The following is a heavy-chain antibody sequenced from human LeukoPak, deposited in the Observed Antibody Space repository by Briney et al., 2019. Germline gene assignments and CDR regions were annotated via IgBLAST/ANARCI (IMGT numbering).Heavy chain of an antibody. Sequence: GGSLRLSCAASGFTFSTYNMNWVRQAPGKGLEWVSHITSSSTNIYYADSVKGRFTISRDNAKNSLYLQMNSLRAEDTAVYYCAPWIAVAGLFDYWGQGTLVTVSS. CDR3: APWIAVAGLFDY. J-gene: IGHJ4*02. CDR2: ITSSSTNI. D-gene: IGHD6-19*01. CDR1: GFTFSTYN. V-gene: IGHV3-48*04.